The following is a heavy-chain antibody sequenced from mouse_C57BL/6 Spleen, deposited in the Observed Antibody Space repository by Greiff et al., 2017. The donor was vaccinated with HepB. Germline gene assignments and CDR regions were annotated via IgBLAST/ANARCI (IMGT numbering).Heavy chain of an antibody. D-gene: IGHD2-4*01. J-gene: IGHJ3*01. V-gene: IGHV5-17*01. CDR3: ARNYDDDPAWFAY. CDR1: GFTFSDYG. Sequence: EVQGVESGGGLVKPGGSLKLSCAASGFTFSDYGMHWVRQAPEKGLEWVAYISSGSSTIYYADTVKGRFTISRDNAKNTLFLQMTSLRSEDTAMYYCARNYDDDPAWFAYWGQGTLVTVSA. CDR2: ISSGSSTI.